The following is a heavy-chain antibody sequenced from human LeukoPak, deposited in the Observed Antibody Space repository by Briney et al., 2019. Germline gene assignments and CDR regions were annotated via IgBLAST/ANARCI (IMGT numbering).Heavy chain of an antibody. CDR2: ISSSSTI. CDR1: GFTFSSYS. Sequence: GGSLRLSCAASGFTFSSYSMNWVRQAPGKGLEWVSYISSSSTIYYADSVKGRFTIFRDNSKNTLDLQMNSLRVEDTAVYYCVRDRAPWGGALGGAKGMDVWGEGTTVTVSS. D-gene: IGHD3-10*01. V-gene: IGHV3-48*01. J-gene: IGHJ6*04. CDR3: VRDRAPWGGALGGAKGMDV.